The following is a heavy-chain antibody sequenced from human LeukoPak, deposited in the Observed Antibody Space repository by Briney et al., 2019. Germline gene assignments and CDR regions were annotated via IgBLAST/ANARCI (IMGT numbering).Heavy chain of an antibody. V-gene: IGHV3-23*01. CDR3: ARGGDSSGSIRSAFDI. D-gene: IGHD3-22*01. Sequence: GGSLRLSCGASGFTFSNYAMSWVRQAPGKGLEWVSGISDSGGTTYYADSVKGRFTISRDNSKNTLYLQMNSLRAEDTVVYYCARGGDSSGSIRSAFDIWGQGTMVTVCS. J-gene: IGHJ3*02. CDR1: GFTFSNYA. CDR2: ISDSGGTT.